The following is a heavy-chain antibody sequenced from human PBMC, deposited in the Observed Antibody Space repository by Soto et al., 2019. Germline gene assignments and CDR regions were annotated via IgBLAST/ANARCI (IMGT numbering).Heavy chain of an antibody. D-gene: IGHD3-3*01. Sequence: SETLSLTCAVSGGSISRSNCWSWVRQPPGQGLEWIGEIYHSGSTNYNPSLKSRVTISVDKSKTQFSLKLSSVTAADTAVYYCARDHRPLEWSRWRWFDPWGQGTLVTVAS. CDR2: IYHSGST. V-gene: IGHV4-4*02. CDR1: GGSISRSNC. CDR3: ARDHRPLEWSRWRWFDP. J-gene: IGHJ5*02.